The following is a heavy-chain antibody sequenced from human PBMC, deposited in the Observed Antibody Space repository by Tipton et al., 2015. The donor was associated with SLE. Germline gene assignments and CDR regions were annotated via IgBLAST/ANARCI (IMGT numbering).Heavy chain of an antibody. CDR2: ISSGGKII. J-gene: IGHJ4*02. V-gene: IGHV3-48*03. Sequence: SLRLSCTASGFPFRSYEMNWVRQAPGKGLEWLSYISSGGKIIHYADSVKGRFTVSRADAKNSLFLQMNGLRVDDTAIYFCAGVMVTFGGVSEYWGQGSLVTVS. CDR3: AGVMVTFGGVSEY. D-gene: IGHD3-16*01. CDR1: GFPFRSYE.